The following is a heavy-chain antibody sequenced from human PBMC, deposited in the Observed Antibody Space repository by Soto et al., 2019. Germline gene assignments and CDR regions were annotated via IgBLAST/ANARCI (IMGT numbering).Heavy chain of an antibody. CDR1: GFTFSSYG. D-gene: IGHD2-21*01. V-gene: IGHV3-30*18. J-gene: IGHJ6*02. CDR2: ISYDGSNK. CDR3: AKDISYSSYYYYGMDV. Sequence: VGSLRLSCAASGFTFSSYGMHWVRQAPGKGLEWVAVISYDGSNKYYADSVKGRFTISRDNSKNTLYLQMNSLRAEDTAVYYCAKDISYSSYYYYGMDVWGQGTTVTVSS.